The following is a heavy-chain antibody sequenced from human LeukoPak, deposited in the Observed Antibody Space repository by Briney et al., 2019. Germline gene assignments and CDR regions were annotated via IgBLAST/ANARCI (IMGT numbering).Heavy chain of an antibody. CDR3: ARVRGGYYMDV. V-gene: IGHV3-48*01. CDR1: GFTFSSYS. J-gene: IGHJ6*03. D-gene: IGHD3-10*01. Sequence: GGSLRLSCAASGFTFSSYSMNWVRQAPGKGLEWVSYITSSSSSTYYADSVKGRFAISRDNAKNSLYLQMNSLRAEDTAVYYCARVRGGYYMDVWGKGTTVTVSS. CDR2: ITSSSSST.